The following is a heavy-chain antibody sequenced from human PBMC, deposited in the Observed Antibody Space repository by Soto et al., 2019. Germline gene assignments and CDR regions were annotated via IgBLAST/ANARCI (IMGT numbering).Heavy chain of an antibody. CDR3: ARERQWKPLPY. V-gene: IGHV1-18*01. Sequence: QVQLVQSGAEVREPGASVKVSCKTSGYTFSRYGITWVRQAPGQGLEWVGWINGNTGHTIYSINLEDRLTISPDTSPSTAYMELRSLKSAETAVYYCARERQWKPLPYWGQGTLVTVSS. CDR2: INGNTGHT. J-gene: IGHJ4*02. CDR1: GYTFSRYG. D-gene: IGHD1-26*01.